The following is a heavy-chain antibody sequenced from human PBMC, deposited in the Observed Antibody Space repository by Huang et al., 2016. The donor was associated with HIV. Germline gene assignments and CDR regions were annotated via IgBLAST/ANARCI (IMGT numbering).Heavy chain of an antibody. V-gene: IGHV4-34*01. D-gene: IGHD3-10*01. CDR3: ARGLFRGDTDS. CDR2: ITHSGTT. CDR1: GGSFRGYS. Sequence: QVQLQQWGAGLLKPSETLSLTCAVYGGSFRGYSWSWLRQSPGKGLEWIGEITHSGTTNYNPSLKSRAFISVDTSKNQFSLKLSSVTAADTAFYYCARGLFRGDTDSWGQGTLVTVSS. J-gene: IGHJ5*02.